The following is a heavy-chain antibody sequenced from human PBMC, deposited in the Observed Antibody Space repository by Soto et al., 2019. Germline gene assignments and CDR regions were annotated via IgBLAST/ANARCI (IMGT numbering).Heavy chain of an antibody. CDR3: TINYYDPFLYDYHDY. J-gene: IGHJ4*01. V-gene: IGHV1-24*01. Sequence: GASVKVSCKVSGNALSEVSLFWVRQAPGKGLEWMGGFDPQHGETIYAQKFRDRVTMTEDTSTDTAYLEISSLRSEDTAIYYCTINYYDPFLYDYHDYWGHGTLVTVSS. D-gene: IGHD3-22*01. CDR2: FDPQHGET. CDR1: GNALSEVS.